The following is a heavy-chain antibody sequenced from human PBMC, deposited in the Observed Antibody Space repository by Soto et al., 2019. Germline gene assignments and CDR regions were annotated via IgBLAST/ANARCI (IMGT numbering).Heavy chain of an antibody. D-gene: IGHD3-22*01. CDR3: ARSFPGYYYDSSGSNWLAP. V-gene: IGHV4-59*01. Sequence: SATRSITCTVSGGSISSYYWSWIRQPPGKGLEWIGYIYYSVSTNYNPSLKSRVTISVDTSKNQFSLKLSSVTAADTAVYYCARSFPGYYYDSSGSNWLAPWGQGSLVTVSS. CDR2: IYYSVST. CDR1: GGSISSYY. J-gene: IGHJ5*02.